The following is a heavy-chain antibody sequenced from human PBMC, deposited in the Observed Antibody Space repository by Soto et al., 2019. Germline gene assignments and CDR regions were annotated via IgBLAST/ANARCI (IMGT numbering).Heavy chain of an antibody. V-gene: IGHV5-10-1*01. CDR2: IDPSDSYT. Sequence: PGESLKISCKGSGYSFTSYWISWVRQMPGKGLEWMGRIDPSDSYTNYSPSFQGHVTISADKSISTAYLQWSSLKASDTAMYYCANSHRGTDYGDYDHWGQGAVVTVSS. CDR1: GYSFTSYW. CDR3: ANSHRGTDYGDYDH. D-gene: IGHD4-17*01. J-gene: IGHJ5*02.